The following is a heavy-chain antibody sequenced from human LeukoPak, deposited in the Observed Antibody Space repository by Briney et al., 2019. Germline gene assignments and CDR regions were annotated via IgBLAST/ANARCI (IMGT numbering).Heavy chain of an antibody. V-gene: IGHV3-53*01. CDR2: IYSGGST. J-gene: IGHJ3*01. CDR1: GFTVSGHF. D-gene: IGHD4-17*01. Sequence: GGSLRLSCAASGFTVSGHFLTWVRQAPGKGLEWVSVIYSGGSTYYADSVKGRFTISRDHSKNALYLQINSLRADDTAVYFCARRRAEYGDLYGPFDVWGHGTMVTVSS. CDR3: ARRRAEYGDLYGPFDV.